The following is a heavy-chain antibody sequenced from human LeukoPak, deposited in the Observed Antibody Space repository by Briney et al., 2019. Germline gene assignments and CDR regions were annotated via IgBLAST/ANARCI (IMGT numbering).Heavy chain of an antibody. CDR2: ISGNGDRT. V-gene: IGHV3-23*01. J-gene: IGHJ4*02. CDR3: AKDGMYSSSSSYYFDY. CDR1: GFTFSSDG. D-gene: IGHD6-6*01. Sequence: GGTLRLSCAASGFTFSSDGMSWVRQAPGKGLEWVSSISGNGDRTYYPDSVKGRFTISRDNSKNTLYLQMNSLRAEDTAVYYCAKDGMYSSSSSYYFDYWGQGTLVTVSS.